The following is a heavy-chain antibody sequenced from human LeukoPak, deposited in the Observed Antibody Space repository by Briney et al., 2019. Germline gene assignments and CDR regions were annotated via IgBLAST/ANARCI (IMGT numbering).Heavy chain of an antibody. V-gene: IGHV6-1*01. Sequence: SQTLSLTCALSGDSVSSNSAAWNWIRQSPSRGLEWLGRTYYRSKLYNDYAVSVKSRITINPDTSKNKFSLQLNSVTPEDTAVYYCARGSSSWYPDDAFDIWGQGTMVTVSS. CDR1: GDSVSSNSAA. J-gene: IGHJ3*02. CDR3: ARGSSSWYPDDAFDI. D-gene: IGHD6-13*01. CDR2: TYYRSKLYN.